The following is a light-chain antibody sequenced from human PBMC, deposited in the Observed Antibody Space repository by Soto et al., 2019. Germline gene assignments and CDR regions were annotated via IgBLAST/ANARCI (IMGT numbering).Light chain of an antibody. CDR3: LSYTTSSTLV. CDR1: SSDVGTYNY. CDR2: EVS. Sequence: QSVLTQPASVSGSPGQSITISCTGTSSDVGTYNYVSWYQQHPGKAPKILISEVSDRPSGVSNRFSGSKSGNTASLTISGLQAEDEDDYYCLSYTTSSTLVFGTGTKLTVL. V-gene: IGLV2-14*01. J-gene: IGLJ1*01.